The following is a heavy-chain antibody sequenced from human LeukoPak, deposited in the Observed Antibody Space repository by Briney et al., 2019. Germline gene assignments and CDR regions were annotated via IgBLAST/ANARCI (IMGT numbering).Heavy chain of an antibody. Sequence: SETLSLTCTVSGDSISSNNYYWAWIRQSPEKGLEWIGRIYTSWSTNYNPSLKSQVTISVDTSKNQFSLKLSSVTAADTAVYYCAREYSSSPLDYWGQGTLVTVSS. J-gene: IGHJ4*02. D-gene: IGHD6-6*01. CDR1: GDSISSNNYY. CDR3: AREYSSSPLDY. V-gene: IGHV4-61*02. CDR2: IYTSWST.